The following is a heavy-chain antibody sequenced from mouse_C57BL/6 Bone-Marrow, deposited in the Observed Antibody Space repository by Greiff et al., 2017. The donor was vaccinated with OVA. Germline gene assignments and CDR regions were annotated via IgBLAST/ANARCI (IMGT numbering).Heavy chain of an antibody. V-gene: IGHV10-3*01. CDR3: VREITTVVALVY. Sequence: EVKVVESGGGLVQPKGSLKLSCAASGFTFNTYAMHWVRQAPGKGLEWVARIRSKSSNYATYYADSVKDRFTISRDDSQSMLYLQMNYLTTEDTAMYYCVREITTVVALVYWGQGTTLTVSS. CDR2: IRSKSSNYAT. D-gene: IGHD1-1*01. CDR1: GFTFNTYA. J-gene: IGHJ2*01.